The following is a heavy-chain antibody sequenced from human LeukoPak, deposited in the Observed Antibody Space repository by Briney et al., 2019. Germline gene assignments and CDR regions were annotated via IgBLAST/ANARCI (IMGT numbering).Heavy chain of an antibody. V-gene: IGHV3-74*01. CDR1: GFTFSSYW. CDR3: AKDLGGSTDY. J-gene: IGHJ4*02. Sequence: GGSLRLSCAASGFTFSSYWMHWVRQAPGKGLVWVSRINSDGSSTIYADSVKGRFTISRDNSQKTVYLQMNSLRAEDTALYYCAKDLGGSTDYWGQGTLVTVSS. D-gene: IGHD5-12*01. CDR2: INSDGSST.